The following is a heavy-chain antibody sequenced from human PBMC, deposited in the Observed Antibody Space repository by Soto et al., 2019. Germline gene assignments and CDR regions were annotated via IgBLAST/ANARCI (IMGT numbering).Heavy chain of an antibody. D-gene: IGHD2-8*02. V-gene: IGHV1-18*01. Sequence: QVQLVQSGAEVKKPGASVKVSCKASGYTFTMYGITWVRQAPGQGLEWMGWINAYNGNTYYAQHFQGRATMTTDTSTSTAYMELRSLRSDDTAVYYCAGASTGWPFDPWGQGTLVTVSS. CDR2: INAYNGNT. CDR3: AGASTGWPFDP. J-gene: IGHJ5*02. CDR1: GYTFTMYG.